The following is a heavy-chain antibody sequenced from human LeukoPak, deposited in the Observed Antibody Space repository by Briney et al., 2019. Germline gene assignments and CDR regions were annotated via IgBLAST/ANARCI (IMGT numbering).Heavy chain of an antibody. V-gene: IGHV3-33*06. CDR1: GLTFRSYG. D-gene: IGHD6-13*01. Sequence: GGSLRLSCAASGLTFRSYGMHWVRQAPGKGLEWVAVIWYDGSNKYYADSVKGRFTISRDNSKNTLYLQMNSLRAEDTAVYYCAKGGIAAAGTFNWFDPWGQGTLVTVSS. J-gene: IGHJ5*02. CDR2: IWYDGSNK. CDR3: AKGGIAAAGTFNWFDP.